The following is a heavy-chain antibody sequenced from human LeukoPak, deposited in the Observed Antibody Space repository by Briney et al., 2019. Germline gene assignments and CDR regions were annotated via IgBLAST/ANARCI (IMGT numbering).Heavy chain of an antibody. D-gene: IGHD2-15*01. CDR2: ISSTSKTI. Sequence: PGGSLRLSCAASGFTFSRYSMNWVRQVPGKGLEWISYISSTSKTIYYANSLKGRFTISRDNADNSLFLQIKSLRAEDTAVYYCARVLTPHAGRTPSSLDYWGQGTLVTVAS. CDR3: ARVLTPHAGRTPSSLDY. CDR1: GFTFSRYS. J-gene: IGHJ4*02. V-gene: IGHV3-48*01.